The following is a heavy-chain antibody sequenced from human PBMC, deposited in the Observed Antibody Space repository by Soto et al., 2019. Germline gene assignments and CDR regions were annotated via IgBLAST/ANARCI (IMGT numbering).Heavy chain of an antibody. Sequence: SETLSLTCTVSGGSISCGASYWCWIRQPPGKGLECVGYIYYSGSTYYNPSLKSRVTISVYTSKNQFSLKLSSVTAADTAVYYCARDFQLQDCRGGSCYLSRWFDPGGQETLFTVPS. CDR3: ARDFQLQDCRGGSCYLSRWFDP. V-gene: IGHV4-30-4*01. D-gene: IGHD2-15*01. CDR2: IYYSGST. CDR1: GGSISCGASY. J-gene: IGHJ5*02.